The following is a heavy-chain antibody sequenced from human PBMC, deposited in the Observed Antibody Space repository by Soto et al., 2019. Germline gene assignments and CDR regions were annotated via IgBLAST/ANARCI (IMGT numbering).Heavy chain of an antibody. Sequence: APVKLSCKASGYNFTRYGIGWARQAPGQGLEWMGWINTYNGNTNYAQNVQGRVTLTTDTSTSTAYMELRSLRSNDTAIYYCAMVDVYVTPSPQDVWGQGTTVTVSS. J-gene: IGHJ6*02. CDR1: GYNFTRYG. CDR2: INTYNGNT. D-gene: IGHD3-16*01. V-gene: IGHV1-18*01. CDR3: AMVDVYVTPSPQDV.